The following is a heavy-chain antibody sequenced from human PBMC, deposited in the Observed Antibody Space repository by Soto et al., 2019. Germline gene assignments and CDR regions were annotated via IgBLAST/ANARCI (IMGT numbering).Heavy chain of an antibody. D-gene: IGHD1-26*01. CDR3: ARENHAVQGRVTWELDGYYYCGMDV. V-gene: IGHV1-69*13. J-gene: IGHJ6*02. CDR2: IIPIFGTA. CDR1: GGTFSSYA. Sequence: SVKVSCKASGGTFSSYAISWVRQAPGQGLEWMGGIIPIFGTANYAQKFQGRVTITADESTSTAYMELSSLRSEDTAVYYCARENHAVQGRVTWELDGYYYCGMDVWGQGTTVTVSS.